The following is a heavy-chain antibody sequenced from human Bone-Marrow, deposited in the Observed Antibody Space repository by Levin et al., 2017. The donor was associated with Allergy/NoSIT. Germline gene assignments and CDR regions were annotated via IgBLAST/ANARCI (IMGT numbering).Heavy chain of an antibody. CDR1: GFTFNEAW. J-gene: IGHJ4*02. D-gene: IGHD4-17*01. CDR3: TTLTPNDSGDYRGGYYFDY. Sequence: GESLKISCAASGFTFNEAWMSWVRQAPGKGPEWVGRIKSETDGGTTDYAAPVKGRFIISRDDSRNMLHLQANSLKTDDTAVYYCTTLTPNDSGDYRGGYYFDYWGLGTLVTVPS. CDR2: IKSETDGGTT. V-gene: IGHV3-15*01.